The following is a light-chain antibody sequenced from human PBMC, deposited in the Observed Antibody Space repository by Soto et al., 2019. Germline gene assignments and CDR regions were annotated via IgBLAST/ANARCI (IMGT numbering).Light chain of an antibody. V-gene: IGKV3-11*01. CDR3: HQRTSWPWT. Sequence: EIVLTQSPATLSLSPGKRATLSCRASQSVSIYLAWYQQKPGQAPRLIIYDASKGATGIPARFSGSGSGTDFTLTISSLEPEDFAVYYCHQRTSWPWTFGQGTKVDIK. CDR2: DAS. J-gene: IGKJ1*01. CDR1: QSVSIY.